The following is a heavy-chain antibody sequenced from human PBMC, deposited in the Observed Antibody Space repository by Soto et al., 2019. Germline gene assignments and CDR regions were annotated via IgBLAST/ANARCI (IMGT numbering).Heavy chain of an antibody. CDR1: GFTVSSNY. V-gene: IGHV3-53*01. Sequence: PGGSLRLSCAASGFTVSSNYMSWVRHAPGKGLEWVSVIYSGGSTYYADSVKGRFTISRDNSKNTLYLQMNILRAEDTAVYYSERDLFPISGWGQGTLVTVSS. J-gene: IGHJ4*02. CDR3: ERDLFPISG. CDR2: IYSGGST.